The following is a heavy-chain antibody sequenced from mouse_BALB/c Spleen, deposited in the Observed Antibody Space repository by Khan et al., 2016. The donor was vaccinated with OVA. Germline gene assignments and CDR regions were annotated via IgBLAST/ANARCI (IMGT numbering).Heavy chain of an antibody. D-gene: IGHD1-2*01. CDR1: GFTFSDYG. CDR3: ARGGGTAPFAY. Sequence: EVELVESGGGLVQPGGSRKLSCAASGFTFSDYGMAWVRQAPGKGPEWVAFISDLAYSIYYADTVTGRFTISRENGKNTLYREMSSLRSEDTAMYYCARGGGTAPFAYWGQGTLVTVSA. V-gene: IGHV5-15*02. CDR2: ISDLAYSI. J-gene: IGHJ3*01.